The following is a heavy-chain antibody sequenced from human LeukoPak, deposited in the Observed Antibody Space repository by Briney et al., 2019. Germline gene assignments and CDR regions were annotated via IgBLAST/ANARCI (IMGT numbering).Heavy chain of an antibody. CDR2: IKSKTDGGTT. CDR3: TTWIQLWSLRFDY. D-gene: IGHD5-18*01. CDR1: GFTFSNAW. Sequence: GGSLRLSCAASGFTFSNAWMSWVRQAPGKGLQWVGRIKSKTDGGTTDYAAPAKGRFTIPRDDSKNTLYLQMNSLKTEDTVVYYCTTWIQLWSLRFDYWGQGTLVTVSS. V-gene: IGHV3-15*01. J-gene: IGHJ4*02.